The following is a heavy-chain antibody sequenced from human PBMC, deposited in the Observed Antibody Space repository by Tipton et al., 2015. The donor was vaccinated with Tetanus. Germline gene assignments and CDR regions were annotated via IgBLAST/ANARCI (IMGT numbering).Heavy chain of an antibody. CDR1: GGSISAYY. D-gene: IGHD6-13*01. Sequence: GLVKPSETLSLNCTVSGGSISAYYWSWIRQPPGKGLEWIGYIYFDGSTKYNPSLKSRVTISVDPSKTQFSLNLRSVTAADTAVYYCARAGGGSWGNFDYWGQGTLVTVSS. J-gene: IGHJ4*02. CDR2: IYFDGST. CDR3: ARAGGGSWGNFDY. V-gene: IGHV4-59*08.